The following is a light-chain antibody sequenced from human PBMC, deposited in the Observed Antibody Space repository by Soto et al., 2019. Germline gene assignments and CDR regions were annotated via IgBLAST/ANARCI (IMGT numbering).Light chain of an antibody. CDR1: QSVRYNY. CDR3: QQYGTSPRT. Sequence: EIVLTQSPGTLSLSPGEGATLSCRASQSVRYNYLAWYQQKPGQAPRLLIYGVSTRATGIPDRFSGSGSGTDFTLTISRLDPEDFAVDYCQQYGTSPRTFGQGTKVDIK. J-gene: IGKJ1*01. CDR2: GVS. V-gene: IGKV3-20*01.